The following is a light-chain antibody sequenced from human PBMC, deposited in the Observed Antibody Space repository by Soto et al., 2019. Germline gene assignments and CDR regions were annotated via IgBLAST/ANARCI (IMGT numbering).Light chain of an antibody. V-gene: IGKV1-5*01. CDR2: DAS. CDR3: QQSHNFDPPT. Sequence: DVQMTQSPSTLSASVGDRVTVTCRASQSVSRWVAWYQQKVGKAPKLLIFDASSLESGVPSRFSGSGSGTECTLTISRLHPDDAATYYCQQSHNFDPPTFGEGTKVEIK. J-gene: IGKJ4*01. CDR1: QSVSRW.